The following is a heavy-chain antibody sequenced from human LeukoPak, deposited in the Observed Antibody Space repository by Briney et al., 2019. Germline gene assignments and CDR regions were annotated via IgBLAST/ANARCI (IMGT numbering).Heavy chain of an antibody. J-gene: IGHJ4*02. CDR2: INHSGST. D-gene: IGHD3-16*01. Sequence: SENLSLTCAVYGGPFSGYYWSWIRQPPGKGLEWIGEINHSGSTNYNPSLKSRVTISVDTSKNQFSLRLSSVTAADTAVYYCATYRPVWGIDYWGQGTLVTVSS. CDR3: ATYRPVWGIDY. CDR1: GGPFSGYY. V-gene: IGHV4-34*01.